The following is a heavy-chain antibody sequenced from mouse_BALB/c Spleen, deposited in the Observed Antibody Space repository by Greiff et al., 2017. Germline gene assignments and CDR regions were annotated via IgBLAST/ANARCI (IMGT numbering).Heavy chain of an antibody. D-gene: IGHD2-4*01. V-gene: IGHV3-6*02. CDR1: GYSITSGYY. J-gene: IGHJ3*01. CDR2: ISYDGSN. CDR3: ANYDYPFAY. Sequence: EVKLVESGPGLVKPSQSLSLTCSVTGYSITSGYYWNWIRQFPGNKLEWMGYISYDGSNNYNPSLKNRISITRDTSKNQFFLKLNSVTTEDTATYYCANYDYPFAYWGQGTLVTVSA.